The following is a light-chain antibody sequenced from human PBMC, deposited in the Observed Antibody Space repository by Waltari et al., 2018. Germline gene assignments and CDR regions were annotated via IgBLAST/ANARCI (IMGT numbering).Light chain of an antibody. J-gene: IGKJ4*01. CDR3: QQSYSTPT. Sequence: DIQMTQSPSSLSASVGDRVTITCRASRSISSYLNWYQQKPGKAPKLQIYAATSLQRGVPSRFSGSGSETDFTLTISSLQPEDFATYYCQQSYSTPTFGGGTKVEIK. CDR2: AAT. V-gene: IGKV1-39*01. CDR1: RSISSY.